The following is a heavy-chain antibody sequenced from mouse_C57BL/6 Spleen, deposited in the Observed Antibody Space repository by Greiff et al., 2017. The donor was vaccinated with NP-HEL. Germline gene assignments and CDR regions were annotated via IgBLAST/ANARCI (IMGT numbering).Heavy chain of an antibody. CDR2: INPYNGGT. Sequence: EVQLQQSGPVLVKPGASVKMSCKASGYTFTDYYMNWVKQSHGKSLEWIGVINPYNGGTSYNQKFKGKATLTVDKSSSTAYMELNSLTSEDSAVYYCARTTTPTEAMDYWGQGTSVTVSS. D-gene: IGHD1-1*01. CDR1: GYTFTDYY. J-gene: IGHJ4*01. V-gene: IGHV1-19*01. CDR3: ARTTTPTEAMDY.